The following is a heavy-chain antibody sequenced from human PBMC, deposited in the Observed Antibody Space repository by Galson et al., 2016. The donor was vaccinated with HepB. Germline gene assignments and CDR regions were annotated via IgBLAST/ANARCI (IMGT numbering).Heavy chain of an antibody. CDR3: AGADHYNRSGYRY. V-gene: IGHV4-34*01. CDR2: INHSGST. Sequence: LSLTCAVYGGSFSAYYWSWIRQPPGTGLEWIGKINHSGSTNYNPSLKIRVTIPVDTSKKQFSLRLTSVIAADTAVYYCAGADHYNRSGYRYWGQGALVTVSS. D-gene: IGHD3-22*01. CDR1: GGSFSAYY. J-gene: IGHJ4*02.